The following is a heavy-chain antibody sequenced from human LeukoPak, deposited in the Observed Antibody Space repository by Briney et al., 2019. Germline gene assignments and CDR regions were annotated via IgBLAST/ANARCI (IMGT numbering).Heavy chain of an antibody. CDR1: GFTFSSYE. CDR3: AREKALRVRGVIIRSDY. D-gene: IGHD3-10*02. V-gene: IGHV3-48*03. Sequence: RGSLRLSCAASGFTFSSYEMNWVRQAPGKGLEWVSYISSSGSTIYYADSVKGRFTISRDNAKNSLYLQMNSLRAEDTAVYYYAREKALRVRGVIIRSDYWGQGTLVTVSS. CDR2: ISSSGSTI. J-gene: IGHJ4*02.